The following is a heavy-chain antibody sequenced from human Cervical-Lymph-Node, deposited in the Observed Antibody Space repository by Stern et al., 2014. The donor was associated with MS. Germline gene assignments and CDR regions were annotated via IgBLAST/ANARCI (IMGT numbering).Heavy chain of an antibody. V-gene: IGHV4-61*02. CDR1: GGSISSSGYY. D-gene: IGHD1-26*01. CDR2: IHDSGST. CDR3: ATTRWDLFTWNWFDP. J-gene: IGHJ5*02. Sequence: VQLVESGPGLVKPSQTLSLTCTVSGGSISSSGYYWSWIRQPADKGLEWIGRIHDSGSTYYNPSPQSRVTISMATANNPFSLQLPSVTAADTAVYYCATTRWDLFTWNWFDPWGQGTLVTVSS.